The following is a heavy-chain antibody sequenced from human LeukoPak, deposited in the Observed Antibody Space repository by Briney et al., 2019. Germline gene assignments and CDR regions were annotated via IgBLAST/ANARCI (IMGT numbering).Heavy chain of an antibody. CDR3: ARGGIGDPLRGDY. Sequence: ASVKVSCKASGYTFSSYAMNWVRQAPGQGLEWMGWINTNTGNPTNAQGLTGRFVFSLDTSVTTAYLQISSLKAEDTAVYYCARGGIGDPLRGDYWGQGTLVTVSS. CDR2: INTNTGNP. CDR1: GYTFSSYA. J-gene: IGHJ4*02. D-gene: IGHD3-16*01. V-gene: IGHV7-4-1*02.